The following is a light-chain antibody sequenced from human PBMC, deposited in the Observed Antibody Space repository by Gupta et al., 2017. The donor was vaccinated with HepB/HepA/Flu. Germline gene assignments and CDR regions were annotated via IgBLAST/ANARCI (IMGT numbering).Light chain of an antibody. Sequence: IVLRQSPGTLSLSTGERATLSCRASQSVSSSYLAWYQQKPGQAPRLLIYGASSRATGIPDRFSGSGSGTDFTLTISRMEPEDFAVYYCQQYGSAPRFTFGPGTKVDIK. J-gene: IGKJ3*01. CDR1: QSVSSSY. CDR3: QQYGSAPRFT. CDR2: GAS. V-gene: IGKV3-20*01.